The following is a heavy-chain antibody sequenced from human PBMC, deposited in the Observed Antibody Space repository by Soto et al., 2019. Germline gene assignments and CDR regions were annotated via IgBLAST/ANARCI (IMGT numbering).Heavy chain of an antibody. D-gene: IGHD3-16*01. V-gene: IGHV3-74*01. Sequence: MQMVESGGGSVQPGGSLRLSCAASGFPFSHYWMHWVRQTPGKGLVWVSRINPAGTITNYADSVEGRFTISRDNADSALFLQMNRLSAEDTAIYYCASDTFGLRDTWCQGTLVTVSS. CDR3: ASDTFGLRDT. J-gene: IGHJ5*02. CDR2: INPAGTIT. CDR1: GFPFSHYW.